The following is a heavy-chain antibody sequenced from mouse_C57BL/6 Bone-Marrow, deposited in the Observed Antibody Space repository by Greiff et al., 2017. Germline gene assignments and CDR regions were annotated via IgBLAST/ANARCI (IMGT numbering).Heavy chain of an antibody. V-gene: IGHV2-9-1*01. Sequence: VKLMESGPGLVAPSQSLSITCTVSGFSLTSYAISWVRQPPGKGLEWLGVIWTGGGTNYNSALKSRLSISKDNSKSQVFLKMNSLQTDDTARYYCASHYDYDGAWFAYWGQGTLVTVSA. J-gene: IGHJ3*01. D-gene: IGHD2-4*01. CDR1: GFSLTSYA. CDR2: IWTGGGT. CDR3: ASHYDYDGAWFAY.